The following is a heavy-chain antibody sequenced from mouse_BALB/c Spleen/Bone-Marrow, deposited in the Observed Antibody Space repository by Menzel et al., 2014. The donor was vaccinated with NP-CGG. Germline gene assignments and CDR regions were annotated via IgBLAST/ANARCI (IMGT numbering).Heavy chain of an antibody. CDR2: INPYNGDT. CDR1: GYSFTGYF. Sequence: VQLKQSGPELVKPGASVKISCKASGYSFTGYFMNWVMQSHGKSLEWIGRINPYNGDTFYNQKFKGKATLTADKSSSTAHMELRSLASEDSAVYYCARGGLLRAMDYWGQGTSVTVSS. CDR3: ARGGLLRAMDY. V-gene: IGHV1-20*02. J-gene: IGHJ4*01. D-gene: IGHD2-3*01.